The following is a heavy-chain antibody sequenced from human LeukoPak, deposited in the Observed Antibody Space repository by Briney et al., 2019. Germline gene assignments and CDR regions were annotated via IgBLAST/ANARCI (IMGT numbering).Heavy chain of an antibody. CDR2: INWNGGNT. J-gene: IGHJ3*02. Sequence: GGSLRLSCPASGFTFDDYGMSWVRQAPGKGLEWVSGINWNGGNTGYADSVKGRFTISRDNAKNSLYLQMNSLRAEDTALYYCASRGYCSSTSCSGHAFDIWGQGTMVTVSS. CDR1: GFTFDDYG. CDR3: ASRGYCSSTSCSGHAFDI. D-gene: IGHD2-2*01. V-gene: IGHV3-20*04.